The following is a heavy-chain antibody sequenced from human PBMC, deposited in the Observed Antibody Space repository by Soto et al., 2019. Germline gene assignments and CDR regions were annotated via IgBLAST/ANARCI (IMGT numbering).Heavy chain of an antibody. D-gene: IGHD3-3*01. CDR3: AKDKGNYDFWSGYYLLVYYFDY. CDR2: ISYDGSNK. CDR1: GFTFGSYG. V-gene: IGHV3-30*18. Sequence: PGGSLRLSCAASGFTFGSYGMHWVRQAPGKGLEWVAVISYDGSNKYYADSVKGRFTISRDNSKNTLYLQMNSLRAEDTAVYYCAKDKGNYDFWSGYYLLVYYFDYWGQGTLVTVSS. J-gene: IGHJ4*02.